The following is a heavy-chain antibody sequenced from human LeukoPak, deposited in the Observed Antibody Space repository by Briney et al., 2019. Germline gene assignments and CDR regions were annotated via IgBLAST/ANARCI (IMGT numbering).Heavy chain of an antibody. CDR3: ARVSYDSSGYYGTNAFDI. V-gene: IGHV4-59*01. CDR2: IYYSGST. CDR1: GGSISSYY. J-gene: IGHJ3*02. D-gene: IGHD3-22*01. Sequence: NPSETLSLTCTVSGGSISSYYWSWIRQPPGKGLEWIGYIYYSGSTNYNPSLKSRVTISVGTSKNQFSLNLSSVTAADTAEYYCARVSYDSSGYYGTNAFDIWGQGTMVTVSS.